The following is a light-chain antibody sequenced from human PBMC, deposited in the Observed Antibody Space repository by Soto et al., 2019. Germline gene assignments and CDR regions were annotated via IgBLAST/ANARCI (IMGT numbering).Light chain of an antibody. Sequence: EVVLTQSPGTLSLSPGERATLSCRASQSVNTSYLTWYQQKPGQAPRLLIYSASKRATDIPDRFSGSEFGTDFSLTIIRLEPEDFQGYYCQRYGSSPPKYTVGQETKLGIK. V-gene: IGKV3-20*01. CDR1: QSVNTSY. J-gene: IGKJ2*01. CDR2: SAS. CDR3: QRYGSSPPKYT.